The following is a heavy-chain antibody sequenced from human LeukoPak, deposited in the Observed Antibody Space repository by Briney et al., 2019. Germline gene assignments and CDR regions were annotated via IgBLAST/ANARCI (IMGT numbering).Heavy chain of an antibody. J-gene: IGHJ4*02. CDR3: ARSYYGGNLSFFDY. V-gene: IGHV4-59*01. CDR2: IYYSGST. CDR1: GGSISSYY. D-gene: IGHD4-23*01. Sequence: SETLSLTCTVSGGSISSYYWSWIRQPPGKGLEWIGYIYYSGSTNYNPSLKSRVTISVDTSKNQFSLKLSSVTAADTAVYYCARSYYGGNLSFFDYWGQGTLVTVSS.